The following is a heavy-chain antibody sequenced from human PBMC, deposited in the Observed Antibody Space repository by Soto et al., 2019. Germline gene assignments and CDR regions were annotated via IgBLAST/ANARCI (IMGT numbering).Heavy chain of an antibody. V-gene: IGHV5-10-1*01. CDR1: GYSFTSYW. CDR2: IDPSDSYT. J-gene: IGHJ6*02. D-gene: IGHD6-6*01. CDR3: ARPLYSSSSVTYYYYYGMDV. Sequence: PGESLKISCKGSGYSFTSYWISWVRQMPGKGLEWMGRIDPSDSYTNYSPSFQGHVTISADKSISTAYLQWSSLKASDTAMYYCARPLYSSSSVTYYYYYGMDVWGQGTTVTVSS.